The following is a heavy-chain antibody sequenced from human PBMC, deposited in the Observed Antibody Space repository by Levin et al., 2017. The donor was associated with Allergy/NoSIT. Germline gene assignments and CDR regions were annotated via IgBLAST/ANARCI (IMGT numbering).Heavy chain of an antibody. V-gene: IGHV3-30-3*01. CDR1: GFTFSSYA. J-gene: IGHJ4*02. Sequence: GGSLRLSCAASGFTFSSYAMHWVRQAPGKGLEWVAVISYDGSNKYYADSVKGRFTISRDNSKNTLYLQMNSLRAEDTAVYYCAREWGYYDSSGYDYYFDYWGQGTLVTVSS. D-gene: IGHD3-22*01. CDR2: ISYDGSNK. CDR3: AREWGYYDSSGYDYYFDY.